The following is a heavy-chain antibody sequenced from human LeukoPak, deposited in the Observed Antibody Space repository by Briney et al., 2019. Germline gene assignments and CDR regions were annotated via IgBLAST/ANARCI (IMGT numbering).Heavy chain of an antibody. CDR1: GFTFSSYG. Sequence: GSLRLSCAASGFTFSSYGMSWVRQPPGKGLGWVSYITGTSTRYYADSVRGRFTISRDTAKNSLYLQMDSLRDDATAVYYGARVRGLVVPGSTNWFDPWGQGTLVTVSS. CDR2: ITGTSTR. J-gene: IGHJ5*02. D-gene: IGHD2-2*01. CDR3: ARVRGLVVPGSTNWFDP. V-gene: IGHV3-48*02.